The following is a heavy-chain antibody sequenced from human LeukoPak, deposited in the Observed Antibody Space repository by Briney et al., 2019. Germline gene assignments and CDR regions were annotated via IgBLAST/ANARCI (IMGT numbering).Heavy chain of an antibody. CDR1: GFTFSRYW. CDR3: ARDGTGYRTGYCSGGSCDGVY. J-gene: IGHJ4*02. D-gene: IGHD2-15*01. V-gene: IGHV3-74*01. Sequence: PGGSLRLSCAASGFTFSRYWMHWVRQAPGKGLVWVSRINSDGSSTNYADSVKGRFTISRDNAKNSLYLQMNSLRAEDTAVYYCARDGTGYRTGYCSGGSCDGVYWGQGTLVTVSS. CDR2: INSDGSST.